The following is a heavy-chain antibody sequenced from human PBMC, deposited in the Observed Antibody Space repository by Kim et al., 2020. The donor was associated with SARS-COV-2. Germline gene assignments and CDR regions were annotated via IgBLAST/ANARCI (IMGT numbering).Heavy chain of an antibody. CDR2: ISVDNGDT. D-gene: IGHD3-22*01. Sequence: ASVKVSCKGSGYTFISYGISWVRQAPGQGLEWMGRISVDNGDTNYAQKLQGRVTMTTDTSTSTAYMELRSLRSDDTAVYYCARVDYYDSSGLYYYYYMDVWGKGTTVTVSS. V-gene: IGHV1-18*01. CDR3: ARVDYYDSSGLYYYYYMDV. CDR1: GYTFISYG. J-gene: IGHJ6*03.